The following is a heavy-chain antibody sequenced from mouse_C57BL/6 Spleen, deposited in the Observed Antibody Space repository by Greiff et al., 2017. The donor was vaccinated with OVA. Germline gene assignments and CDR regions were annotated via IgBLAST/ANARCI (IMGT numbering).Heavy chain of an antibody. CDR1: GYTFTSYW. J-gene: IGHJ2*01. V-gene: IGHV1-64*01. CDR2: IHPNSGST. D-gene: IGHD1-1*01. CDR3: ARATGGDYFDY. Sequence: VQLQQPGAELVKPGASVKLSCKASGYTFTSYWMHWVKQRPGQGLEWIGMIHPNSGSTNYNEKFKSKATLTVDKSSSTAYMQLSSLTSEDSAVYYCARATGGDYFDYWGQGTTLTVSS.